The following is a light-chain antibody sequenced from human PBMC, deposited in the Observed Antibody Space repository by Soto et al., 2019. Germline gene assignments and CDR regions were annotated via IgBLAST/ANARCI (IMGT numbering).Light chain of an antibody. CDR2: WAY. CDR3: QQYHSTLT. Sequence: DIVMTQSPDSLAVSLGERATINCKSSQSLLYRSNNKNYLAWYQQRPGQPPKVLIYWAYTRESGVPDRFIGSGSGTDFTLTITRLQAEDVAVYYCQQYHSTLTFGQGTRLEIK. CDR1: QSLLYRSNNKNY. J-gene: IGKJ5*01. V-gene: IGKV4-1*01.